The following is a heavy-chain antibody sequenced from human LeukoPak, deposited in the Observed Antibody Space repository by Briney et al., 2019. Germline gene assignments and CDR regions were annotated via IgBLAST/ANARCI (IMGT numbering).Heavy chain of an antibody. V-gene: IGHV1-69*06. J-gene: IGHJ6*04. Sequence: SVKVSCKASGGTFSSYAISWVRQAPGQGLEWMGGIIPIFGTANYAQKFQGRVTITPDKSTSTAYMELSSLRSEDTAVYYCARETLSGSNSGMDVWGKGTTVTVSS. CDR3: ARETLSGSNSGMDV. CDR2: IIPIFGTA. CDR1: GGTFSSYA. D-gene: IGHD3-10*01.